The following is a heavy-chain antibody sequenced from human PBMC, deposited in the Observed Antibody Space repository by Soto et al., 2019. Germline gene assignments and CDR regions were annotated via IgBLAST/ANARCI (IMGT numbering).Heavy chain of an antibody. CDR3: ARGNWNYYYGFDV. CDR2: IKPDGSEQ. Sequence: EVQLVESGGGLVQPGGSLRLSGAASEFTFDKYYMTWVRQAPGKGPEWVATIKPDGSEQYYVDSVKGRFTISRDNANNSLYLQMNSLRAEDTAVYFCARGNWNYYYGFDVWGQGTTVTVSS. V-gene: IGHV3-7*01. CDR1: EFTFDKYY. J-gene: IGHJ6*02. D-gene: IGHD1-20*01.